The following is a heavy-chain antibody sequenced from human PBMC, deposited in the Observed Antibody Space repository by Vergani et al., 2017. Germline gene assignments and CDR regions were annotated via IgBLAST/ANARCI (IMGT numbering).Heavy chain of an antibody. J-gene: IGHJ4*02. CDR1: GGSISSGGYS. D-gene: IGHD4-17*01. CDR2: IYHSGST. V-gene: IGHV4-30-2*01. CDR3: ASATYADIHAPYYFDY. Sequence: QLQLQESGSGLVKPSQTLSLTCAVPGGSISSGGYSWSWIRQPPGKGLEWIGYIYHSGSTYYNPSLKSRVTISVDRSKNQFSLKLSSVTAADTAVHYCASATYADIHAPYYFDYWGQGSLVTVSA.